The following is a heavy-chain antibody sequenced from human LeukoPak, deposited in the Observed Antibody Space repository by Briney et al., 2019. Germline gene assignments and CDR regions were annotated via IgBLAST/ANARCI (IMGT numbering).Heavy chain of an antibody. D-gene: IGHD3-22*01. V-gene: IGHV4-39*01. J-gene: IGHJ4*02. CDR1: GGSISSNNYY. Sequence: SETLSLTCTVSGGSISSNNYYWGWIRQPPGKGLKWIGSIYYSGSTYYNPSLKSRVTISVDTSKNQFSLKLSSVTAADTAVYYCARLFHYDSSGSLYYFDYWGQGTLVTVSS. CDR2: IYYSGST. CDR3: ARLFHYDSSGSLYYFDY.